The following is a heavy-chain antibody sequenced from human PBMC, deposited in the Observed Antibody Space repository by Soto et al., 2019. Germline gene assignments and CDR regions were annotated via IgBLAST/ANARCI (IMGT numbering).Heavy chain of an antibody. D-gene: IGHD1-7*01. V-gene: IGHV1-46*01. Sequence: QVQLVQSGAEVKKPGASVKVSCKASGYTFTSYYMHWVRQAPGQGLEWMGIINPSGGSTSYAQKFQGRVTMTRDTSTSTVYMELSSLRSEDTAVYYCARGAPITGTTGGGLYGMDVWGQGTTVTVSS. CDR3: ARGAPITGTTGGGLYGMDV. CDR2: INPSGGST. J-gene: IGHJ6*02. CDR1: GYTFTSYY.